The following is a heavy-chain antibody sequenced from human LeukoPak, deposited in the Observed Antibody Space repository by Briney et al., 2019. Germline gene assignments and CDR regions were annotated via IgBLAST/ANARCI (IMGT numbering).Heavy chain of an antibody. D-gene: IGHD6-19*01. Sequence: PSETLSLTCTVSGDSLRGYYWCWIRQPPGKGLEWIGDIHYTGTIDYTPSLKSRVTISVDTSKNQFSLKLSSLTAADTAVYYCARDGRYGQWLVEGTEFDYWGQGTLVTVSS. V-gene: IGHV4-59*01. CDR1: GDSLRGYY. CDR2: IHYTGTI. J-gene: IGHJ4*02. CDR3: ARDGRYGQWLVEGTEFDY.